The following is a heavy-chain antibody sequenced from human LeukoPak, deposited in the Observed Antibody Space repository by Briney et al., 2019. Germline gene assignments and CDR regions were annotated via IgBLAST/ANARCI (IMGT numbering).Heavy chain of an antibody. CDR1: GDSISTYY. CDR2: IYYSGST. Sequence: PSETLSLTCTVSGDSISTYYWSWIRQPPGKGLEWLGYIYYSGSTNYNPSLKSRVTISVDTSKNQFSLKLRSVTAADTAVYYCARYIPASGDCFDPWGQGTLVTVSS. CDR3: ARYIPASGDCFDP. V-gene: IGHV4-59*01. J-gene: IGHJ5*02. D-gene: IGHD6-13*01.